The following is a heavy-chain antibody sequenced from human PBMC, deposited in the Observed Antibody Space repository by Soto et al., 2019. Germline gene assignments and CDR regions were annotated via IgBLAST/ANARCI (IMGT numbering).Heavy chain of an antibody. V-gene: IGHV3-23*01. CDR3: ARGSITMVRGVNWNWFDP. Sequence: GGSLRLSCAASGFTFSSYAMSWVRQAPGKGLEWVSAMSGSGTSTYYADSVKGRFTISRDNAKNTLYLQMNSLRAEDTAVYYCARGSITMVRGVNWNWFDPWGQGTLVTVSS. CDR2: MSGSGTST. D-gene: IGHD3-10*01. CDR1: GFTFSSYA. J-gene: IGHJ5*02.